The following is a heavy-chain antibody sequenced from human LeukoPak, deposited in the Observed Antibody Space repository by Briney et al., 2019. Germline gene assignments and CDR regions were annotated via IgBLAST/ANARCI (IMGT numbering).Heavy chain of an antibody. J-gene: IGHJ5*02. V-gene: IGHV4-4*09. CDR2: IYHNGSA. Sequence: SETLSLTCIVSGDSIGSFSWNWIRQPPGKGLEWIGFIYHNGSAYYNPSLKGRSAISVDSAKKHFSLKLRSVTAADTAVYYCAKSIGYLSTYNWFDPWGQGILVTVSS. CDR3: AKSIGYLSTYNWFDP. CDR1: GDSIGSFS. D-gene: IGHD5-18*01.